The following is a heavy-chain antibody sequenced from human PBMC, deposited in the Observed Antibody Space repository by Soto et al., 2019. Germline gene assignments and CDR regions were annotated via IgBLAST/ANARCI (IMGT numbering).Heavy chain of an antibody. CDR3: ARDGGIVVVPADRNWFDP. Sequence: QVQLVQSGAEVKKPGSSVKVSCKASGGTFSSYTISWVRQAPGQGLEWMGRIIPILGIANYAQKFQGRVTITAEXXTXTXXMELSSLRSEDTAVYYCARDGGIVVVPADRNWFDPWGQGTLVTVSS. D-gene: IGHD2-2*01. CDR2: IIPILGIA. J-gene: IGHJ5*02. CDR1: GGTFSSYT. V-gene: IGHV1-69*08.